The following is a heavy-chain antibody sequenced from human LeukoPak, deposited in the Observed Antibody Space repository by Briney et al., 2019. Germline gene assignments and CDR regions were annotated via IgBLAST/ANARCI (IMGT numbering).Heavy chain of an antibody. D-gene: IGHD3-16*02. CDR2: IYYSGNT. J-gene: IGHJ4*02. CDR3: ARFVISTTSVTDYFDF. V-gene: IGHV4-59*08. Sequence: PSQTLSLTCTISTDSISSYHWSWIRQPPGKGLEWIGHIYYSGNTKYNPSLQSRVTISLDTSKNQFSLGLSSVTAADTAVYYCARFVISTTSVTDYFDFWGQGTLVTVSS. CDR1: TDSISSYH.